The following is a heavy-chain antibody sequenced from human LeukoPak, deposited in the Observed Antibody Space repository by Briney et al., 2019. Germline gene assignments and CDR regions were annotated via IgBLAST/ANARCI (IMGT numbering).Heavy chain of an antibody. D-gene: IGHD6-13*01. Sequence: ASVKVSCKASGYTFTSYGISWVRRAPGQGLEWMGWISAYSGNTNYAQKLQGRVTMTTDTSTSTAYMELRSLRSDDTAVYYCATVSAAAALDYWGQGTLVTVSS. V-gene: IGHV1-18*01. CDR1: GYTFTSYG. J-gene: IGHJ4*02. CDR3: ATVSAAAALDY. CDR2: ISAYSGNT.